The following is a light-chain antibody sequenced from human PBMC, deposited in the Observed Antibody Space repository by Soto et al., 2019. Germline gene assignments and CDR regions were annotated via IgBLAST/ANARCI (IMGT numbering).Light chain of an antibody. V-gene: IGKV1-6*01. J-gene: IGKJ1*01. CDR1: QCIRSD. CDR3: QQYMSYS. Sequence: AIQMTQSPSSLSASVGDRVTITCRSSQCIRSDLGWYQHKPGXAPKFLIYGASSLQSSVPSRFSGSGSGTDFTITISSLQPDDFATYYCQQYMSYSFGQGNKVDIK. CDR2: GAS.